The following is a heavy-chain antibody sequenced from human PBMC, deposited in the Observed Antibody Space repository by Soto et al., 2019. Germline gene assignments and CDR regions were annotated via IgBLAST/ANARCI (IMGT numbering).Heavy chain of an antibody. D-gene: IGHD6-13*01. Sequence: GGSLRLSCAASGFTFSSHAMNWVRQAPGEGLEWISVISNSGHSAYYADSVKGRFTISRDNSKNTLHLQMNSLRAEDTAVYYCTRDASRDSSARGWFDPWGPGTLVTVSS. V-gene: IGHV3-23*01. CDR3: TRDASRDSSARGWFDP. J-gene: IGHJ5*02. CDR2: ISNSGHSA. CDR1: GFTFSSHA.